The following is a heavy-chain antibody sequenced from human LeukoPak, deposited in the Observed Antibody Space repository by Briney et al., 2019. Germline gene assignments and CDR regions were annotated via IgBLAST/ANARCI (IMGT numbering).Heavy chain of an antibody. CDR1: GYTFTSYD. V-gene: IGHV1-8*01. J-gene: IGHJ5*02. D-gene: IGHD3-22*01. Sequence: GASVKVSCKASGYTFTSYDINWVRQATGQGLEWMGWMNPNSGNTGYAQKFQGRVTMTRNTSISTAYMELSSLRSEDTAVYYCARGPPHYYDSSGYYPWRQGTLVTVSS. CDR3: ARGPPHYYDSSGYYP. CDR2: MNPNSGNT.